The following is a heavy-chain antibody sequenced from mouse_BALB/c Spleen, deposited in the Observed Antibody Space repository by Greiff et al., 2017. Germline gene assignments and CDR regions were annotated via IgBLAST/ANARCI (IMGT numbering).Heavy chain of an antibody. CDR1: GYTFTSYW. J-gene: IGHJ2*01. D-gene: IGHD2-14*01. CDR2: IYPGSGST. CDR3: TRTTYYRYEFDY. Sequence: LQQPGSELVRPGASVKLSCKASGYTFTSYWMHWVKQRPGQGLEWIGNIYPGSGSTNYDEKFKSKATLTVDTSSSTAYMQLSSLTSEDSAVYYCTRTTYYRYEFDYWGQGTTLTVSS. V-gene: IGHV1S22*01.